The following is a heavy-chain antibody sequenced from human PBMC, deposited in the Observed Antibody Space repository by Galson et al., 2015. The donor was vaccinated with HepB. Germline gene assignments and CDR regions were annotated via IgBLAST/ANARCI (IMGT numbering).Heavy chain of an antibody. Sequence: SLRLSCATSGFTFSDYYMSWIRQAPGEGLEWVSYISSSSSYTNYADSVKGRFTISRDNAKNSLYLQMNSLRAEDTAVYYCARGEIQDYYGSGREGYWGQGTPVTVSS. J-gene: IGHJ4*02. V-gene: IGHV3-11*06. CDR2: ISSSSSYT. D-gene: IGHD3-10*01. CDR1: GFTFSDYY. CDR3: ARGEIQDYYGSGREGY.